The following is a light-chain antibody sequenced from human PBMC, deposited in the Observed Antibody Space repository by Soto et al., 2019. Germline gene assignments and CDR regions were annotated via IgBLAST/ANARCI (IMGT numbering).Light chain of an antibody. CDR2: AAS. J-gene: IGKJ4*01. CDR1: HSINTSF. V-gene: IGKV3-20*01. CDR3: QQYDTSPLT. Sequence: EIVLTQSPGTLSLSPGDRATLSCRASHSINTSFLAWFQQKPGQAPRLLIYAASTRATGIPDRFSGSASETDFTLTINRLEPEDSAVYYCQQYDTSPLTLGGGTKVDIK.